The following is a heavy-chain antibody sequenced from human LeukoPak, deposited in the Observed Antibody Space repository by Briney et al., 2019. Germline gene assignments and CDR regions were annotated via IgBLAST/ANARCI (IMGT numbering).Heavy chain of an antibody. CDR3: ARENNYFDY. CDR1: VDSITSDY. J-gene: IGHJ4*02. CDR2: IYYSVST. Sequence: SETLSLTCTVSVDSITSDYWTWIRQPPGKGLEWIGYIYYSVSTNYNPPPTSRVTISVDTSKNQFSLQLNSVTAADTAVYYCARENNYFDYWGQGTLVTVSS. V-gene: IGHV4-59*01.